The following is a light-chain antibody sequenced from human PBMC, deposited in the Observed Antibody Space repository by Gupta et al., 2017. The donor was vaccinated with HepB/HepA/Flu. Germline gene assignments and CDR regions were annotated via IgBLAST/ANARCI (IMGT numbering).Light chain of an antibody. V-gene: IGKV4-1*01. J-gene: IGKJ1*01. CDR2: WAS. CDR3: LQFYTSPWT. CDR1: QSSLYSSNNKNH. Sequence: DIVMTQSPDSLAVSPGESATINCKSSQSSLYSSNNKNHLTWYQQKPGQPPKLLIYWASTRASGVPDRFTGSGSGTDFTLTISSLQPEDVAIYYCLQFYTSPWTFGQGTEVEIK.